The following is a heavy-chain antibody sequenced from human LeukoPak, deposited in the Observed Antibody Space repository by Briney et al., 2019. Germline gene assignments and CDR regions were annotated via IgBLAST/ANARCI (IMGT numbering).Heavy chain of an antibody. CDR3: AEDLSYHLQPEVYSHYYYGMDV. V-gene: IGHV3-9*01. D-gene: IGHD1-1*01. Sequence: GGSLRLSCAASGFTFDDYAMHWVRQAPGKGLEWVSGISWNSGSIGYADSVKGRFTISRDNAKNSLYLQMNSLRAEDTALYYCAEDLSYHLQPEVYSHYYYGMDVWGQGTTVTVSS. J-gene: IGHJ6*02. CDR2: ISWNSGSI. CDR1: GFTFDDYA.